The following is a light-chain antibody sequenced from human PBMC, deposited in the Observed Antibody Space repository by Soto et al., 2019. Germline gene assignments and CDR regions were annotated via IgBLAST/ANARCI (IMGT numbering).Light chain of an antibody. J-gene: IGKJ1*01. CDR2: GAS. V-gene: IGKV3-20*01. CDR1: QSVSGSY. Sequence: EIVLTQSPGTLSLSPGERATLSCRASQSVSGSYLAWYQQKRGQAPRLLIYGASSMATGIPDRFSGSGSGTDFTLTISRREAEDFAVYYCQQYGTSRTFGQGTKVEIK. CDR3: QQYGTSRT.